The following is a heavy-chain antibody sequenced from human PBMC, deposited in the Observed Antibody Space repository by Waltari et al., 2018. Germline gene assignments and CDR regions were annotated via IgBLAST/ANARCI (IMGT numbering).Heavy chain of an antibody. CDR2: IAYNGRT. CDR1: GDSINNYY. J-gene: IGHJ4*02. CDR3: GRSYDFWSGYPLDY. Sequence: QVQLQESGPGLVKPSETLSLTCAVSGDSINNYYWNWIRQPRGKELEWIGYIAYNGRTNSNPSLKSRVTISVDTSKTQFSLKLTSVTAADTAVYYCGRSYDFWSGYPLDYWGPGSLVTVSS. D-gene: IGHD3-3*01. V-gene: IGHV4-59*01.